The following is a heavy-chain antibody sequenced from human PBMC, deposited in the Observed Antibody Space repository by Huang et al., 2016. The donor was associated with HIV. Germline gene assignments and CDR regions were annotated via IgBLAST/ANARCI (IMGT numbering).Heavy chain of an antibody. CDR1: GFPITTDGAG. J-gene: IGHJ4*02. V-gene: IGHV2-5*02. Sequence: QITLKESGPTLVKPTQTLTLTCTFSGFPITTDGAGVGWIRQPPGKALEWLALIFWDDDKRYSPSLKNRLSITKDTSKNQVVLTMTNMDPVDTATYFCAHRQTYDFWSGSFDSWGQGTLVTVSS. CDR2: IFWDDDK. CDR3: AHRQTYDFWSGSFDS. D-gene: IGHD3-3*01.